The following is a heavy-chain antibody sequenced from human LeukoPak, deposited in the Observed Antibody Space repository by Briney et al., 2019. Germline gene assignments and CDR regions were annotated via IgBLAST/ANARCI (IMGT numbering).Heavy chain of an antibody. J-gene: IGHJ4*02. CDR2: IYHSGST. V-gene: IGHV4-38-2*02. CDR1: GDAVYY. CDR3: AREDTAMVVASPYYFDY. Sequence: SETLSLTCTVSGDAVYYWNWIRQPPGKGLEWIGSIYHSGSTYYNPSLKSRVTISVDTSKNQFSLKLSSVTAADTAVYYCAREDTAMVVASPYYFDYWGQGTLVTVSS. D-gene: IGHD5-18*01.